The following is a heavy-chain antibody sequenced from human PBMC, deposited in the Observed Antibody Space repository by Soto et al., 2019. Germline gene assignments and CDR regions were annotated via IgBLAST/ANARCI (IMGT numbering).Heavy chain of an antibody. J-gene: IGHJ5*02. D-gene: IGHD3-22*01. Sequence: GGSLRLSCAASGFTFSSYWMHWVRQAPGKGLVWVSRINSDGSSTSYADSVKGRFTISRDNAKNTLYLQMNSLRAEDTAVYYCVSGYYINWFDPSGQGTRVTVAS. CDR1: GFTFSSYW. CDR2: INSDGSST. CDR3: VSGYYINWFDP. V-gene: IGHV3-74*01.